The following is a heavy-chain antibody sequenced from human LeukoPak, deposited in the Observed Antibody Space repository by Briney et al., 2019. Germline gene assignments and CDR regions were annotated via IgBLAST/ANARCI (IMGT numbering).Heavy chain of an antibody. D-gene: IGHD3-10*01. Sequence: ASVKVSCKASGYTFTSYGISWVRQAPGQGLEWMRWIRTYNGNTNYAQKLQGRVTMTTDTSTSTAYMELRSPRSDDTAVYYCARVATMVRGVMYNWFDPWGQGTLVTVSS. CDR1: GYTFTSYG. CDR2: IRTYNGNT. V-gene: IGHV1-18*01. J-gene: IGHJ5*02. CDR3: ARVATMVRGVMYNWFDP.